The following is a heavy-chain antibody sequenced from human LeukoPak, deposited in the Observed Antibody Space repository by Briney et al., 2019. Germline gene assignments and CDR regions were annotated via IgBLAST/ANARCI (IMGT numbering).Heavy chain of an antibody. CDR2: IHYSGST. J-gene: IGHJ4*02. V-gene: IGHV4-39*01. CDR3: ARRELVGSLGY. D-gene: IGHD1-26*01. CDR1: GGSISSSSYY. Sequence: SETLSLTCTVSGGSISSSSYYWGWIRQPPGKGLEWIGSIHYSGSTYYNPSLKSRVTISVDTSKNQFSLKLSSVTAADTAVYYCARRELVGSLGYWGQGTLVTVSS.